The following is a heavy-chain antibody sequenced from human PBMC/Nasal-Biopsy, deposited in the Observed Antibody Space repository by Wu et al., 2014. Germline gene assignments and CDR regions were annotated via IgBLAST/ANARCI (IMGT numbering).Heavy chain of an antibody. V-gene: IGHV4-4*07. CDR2: IYLKGLHRVT. J-gene: IGHJ4*02. Sequence: TLSLTCSVSGGSIYQHYWNWIRQPAGKGLEWIGRIYLKGLHRVTHYNPSLESRVTVSADTSQNQISLTLRSVTAADTAMYFCARSDDDSNHLDNWGQGSQVAVSS. D-gene: IGHD4-11*01. CDR3: ARSDDDSNHLDN. CDR1: GGSIYQHY.